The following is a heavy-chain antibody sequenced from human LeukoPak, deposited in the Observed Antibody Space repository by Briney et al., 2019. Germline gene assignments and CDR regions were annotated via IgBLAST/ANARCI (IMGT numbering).Heavy chain of an antibody. CDR3: ARRRIVVVPAAITSYYYYMDV. CDR2: IYTSGST. CDR1: GGSISSYY. V-gene: IGHV4-4*09. D-gene: IGHD2-2*01. Sequence: PSETLSLTCTVSGGSISSYYWSWIRQPSGKGLEWIGYIYTSGSTNYNPSLKSRVTISVDTSKNQFSLKLSSVTAADTAVYYCARRRIVVVPAAITSYYYYMDVWGKGTTVTVSS. J-gene: IGHJ6*03.